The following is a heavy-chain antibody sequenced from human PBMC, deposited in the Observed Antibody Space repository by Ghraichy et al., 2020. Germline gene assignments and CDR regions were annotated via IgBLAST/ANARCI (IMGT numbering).Heavy chain of an antibody. CDR3: ARHSGILWLRHPFDP. D-gene: IGHD5-12*01. J-gene: IGHJ5*02. Sequence: SETLSLTCTVSGGSISSSSYYWGWIRQPPGKGLEWIGSIYYSGSTYYNASLKSRVTISVDTSKNQFSLKLSSVTAADTAVYYCARHSGILWLRHPFDPWGQGTLVTVSS. CDR1: GGSISSSSYY. V-gene: IGHV4-39*01. CDR2: IYYSGST.